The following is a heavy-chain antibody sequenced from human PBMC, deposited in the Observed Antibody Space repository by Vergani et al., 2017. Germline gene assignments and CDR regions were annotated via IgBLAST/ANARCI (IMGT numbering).Heavy chain of an antibody. Sequence: QVQLQESGPGLVKPSETLSLTCTVSGGSISSYYWSWIRQPPGKGLEWIGYIDTSGSTNYNPSLKSRVTISVDTSKNQFSLKLSSVTAADTAVYYCAIHKNRRWQLDYWGQGTLVTVSS. D-gene: IGHD1-26*01. CDR2: IDTSGST. J-gene: IGHJ4*02. CDR1: GGSISSYY. CDR3: AIHKNRRWQLDY. V-gene: IGHV4-4*09.